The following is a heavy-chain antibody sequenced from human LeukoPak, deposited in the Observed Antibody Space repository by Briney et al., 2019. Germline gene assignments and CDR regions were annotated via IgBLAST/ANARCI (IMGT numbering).Heavy chain of an antibody. CDR1: GGTFSSYA. CDR2: IIPIFGTA. V-gene: IGHV1-69*13. CDR3: AREYEGVIAFDY. D-gene: IGHD3-16*02. Sequence: SVKVSCKAAGGTFSSYAISWVRQAPGQGLEWMGGIIPIFGTANYAQKFQGRVTITADESTSTAYMELSSLRSEDTAVYYCAREYEGVIAFDYWGQGTLVTVSS. J-gene: IGHJ4*02.